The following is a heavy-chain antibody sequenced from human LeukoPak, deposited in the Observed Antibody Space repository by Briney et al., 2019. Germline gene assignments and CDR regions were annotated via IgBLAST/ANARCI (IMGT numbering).Heavy chain of an antibody. CDR2: IYYSGST. J-gene: IGHJ4*02. V-gene: IGHV4-59*01. D-gene: IGHD3-9*01. CDR3: ARVESAGYDILTGYYPGHFDY. Sequence: SETLSLTCTVSGGSISSYYWSWIRQPPGKGLEWIGYIYYSGSTNHNPSLKSRATISVDTSKNQFSLKLSSVTAADTAVYYCARVESAGYDILTGYYPGHFDYWGQGTLVTVSS. CDR1: GGSISSYY.